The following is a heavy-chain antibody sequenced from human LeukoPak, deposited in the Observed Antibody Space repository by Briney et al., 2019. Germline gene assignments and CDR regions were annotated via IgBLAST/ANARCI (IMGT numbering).Heavy chain of an antibody. V-gene: IGHV3-23*01. D-gene: IGHD2-2*02. CDR1: GITFSSYA. CDR2: ISGSGGST. J-gene: IGHJ4*02. Sequence: GGSLRLSCAASGITFSSYAMSWVRQAPGKGLEWVSAISGSGGSTYYADSVKGRFTISRDNSKNTLYLQMNSLRAEDTAVYYCAGCSSTSCYMYDYWGQGTLVTVSS. CDR3: AGCSSTSCYMYDY.